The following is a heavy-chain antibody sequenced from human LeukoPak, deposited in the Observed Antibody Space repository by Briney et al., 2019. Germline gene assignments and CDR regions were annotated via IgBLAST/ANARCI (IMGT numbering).Heavy chain of an antibody. CDR1: GYTLTELS. V-gene: IGHV1-24*01. CDR2: FDPEDGET. J-gene: IGHJ4*02. CDR3: ARDDAGIVVVPADPLDY. Sequence: ASVKVSCKVSGYTLTELSMHWVRQAPGKGLEWMGGFDPEDGETIYAQKFQGRVTMTTDTSTSTAYMELRSLRSDDTAVYYCARDDAGIVVVPADPLDYWGQGTLVTVSS. D-gene: IGHD2-2*01.